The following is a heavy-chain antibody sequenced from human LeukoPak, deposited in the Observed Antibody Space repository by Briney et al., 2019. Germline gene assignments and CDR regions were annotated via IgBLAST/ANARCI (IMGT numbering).Heavy chain of an antibody. V-gene: IGHV3-30*18. CDR3: AKASEQQLVYYYFDY. CDR1: GFTFSTYG. D-gene: IGHD6-13*01. CDR2: ISYDGSNK. Sequence: GRSLRLSCAASGFTFSTYGMHWVRQAPGKGLEWVAVISYDGSNKYYADSVKGRFTISRDNSKNTLYLQMNSLRAEDTAVYYCAKASEQQLVYYYFDYWGQGTLVTVSS. J-gene: IGHJ4*02.